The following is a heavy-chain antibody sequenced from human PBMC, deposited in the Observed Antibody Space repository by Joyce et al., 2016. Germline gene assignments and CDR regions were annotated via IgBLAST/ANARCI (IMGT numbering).Heavy chain of an antibody. J-gene: IGHJ4*02. CDR2: LSSSSSYI. Sequence: EVQQVESGGGLVKPGGSLRLSCAASGFTFSSYSMSWVRQAPGKGLEWVSSLSSSSSYIKYTDSVMGRFTISRDNAKNSLYLQMNSLRVEDTAVYYCARSSYTNGIFDYWGQGTLVTVSS. CDR1: GFTFSSYS. V-gene: IGHV3-21*01. D-gene: IGHD2-8*01. CDR3: ARSSYTNGIFDY.